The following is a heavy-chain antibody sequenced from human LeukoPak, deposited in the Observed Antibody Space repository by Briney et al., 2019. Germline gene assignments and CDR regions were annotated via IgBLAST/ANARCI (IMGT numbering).Heavy chain of an antibody. CDR2: IYYSGST. Sequence: PSETLSLTCTVSGVSISSYSWSWIRQPPGKGLEWIGYIYYSGSTNYNPSLKSRVTISVDTSKNQFSLKLSSVTAADAAVYYCARRRSSGPTSYWGQGTLVTVSS. CDR1: GVSISSYS. J-gene: IGHJ4*02. D-gene: IGHD6-19*01. V-gene: IGHV4-59*08. CDR3: ARRRSSGPTSY.